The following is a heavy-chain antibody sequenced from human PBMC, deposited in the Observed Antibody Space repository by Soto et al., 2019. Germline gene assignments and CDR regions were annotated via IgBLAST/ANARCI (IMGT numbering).Heavy chain of an antibody. CDR2: MSYTGST. CDR3: VDIVVVAASHSRRYFQH. J-gene: IGHJ1*01. V-gene: IGHV4-39*01. D-gene: IGHD2-21*02. Sequence: SETLSLTCTVSGGSISSNNYYWGWIRQPPGKGLEWIGSMSYTGSTYYNPSLKSRVTISVDASKDQFSLRLSSVTAADTAIYYCVDIVVVAASHSRRYFQHWGQGTLVTVSS. CDR1: GGSISSNNYY.